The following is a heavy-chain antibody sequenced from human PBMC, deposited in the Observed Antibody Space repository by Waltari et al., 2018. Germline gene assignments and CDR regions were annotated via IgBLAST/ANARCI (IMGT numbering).Heavy chain of an antibody. V-gene: IGHV4-34*01. CDR2: INQSGST. Sequence: QVQLQQWGAGLLKPSETLSLTCAVYGGSFSGYYWSWIRQPPGKGLEWIGEINQSGSTNYNPSLKSRVTISVDTSKNQFSLKLSSVTAADTAVYYCARTSDGYNWYNWFDPWGQGTLVTVSS. D-gene: IGHD5-12*01. J-gene: IGHJ5*02. CDR3: ARTSDGYNWYNWFDP. CDR1: GGSFSGYY.